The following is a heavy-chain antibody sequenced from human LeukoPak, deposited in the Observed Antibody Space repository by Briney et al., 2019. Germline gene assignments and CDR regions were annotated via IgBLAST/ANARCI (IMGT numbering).Heavy chain of an antibody. CDR3: AREHATYYDFWSGHAIDY. CDR2: INPNSGGT. CDR1: GYTFTGYY. J-gene: IGHJ4*02. D-gene: IGHD3-3*01. Sequence: ASVKVSCKASGYTFTGYYMHWVRQAPGQGLEWMGWINPNSGGTNYAQKFQGRVTTTRDTSISTAYMELSRLRSDDTAVYYCAREHATYYDFWSGHAIDYWGQGTLVTVSS. V-gene: IGHV1-2*02.